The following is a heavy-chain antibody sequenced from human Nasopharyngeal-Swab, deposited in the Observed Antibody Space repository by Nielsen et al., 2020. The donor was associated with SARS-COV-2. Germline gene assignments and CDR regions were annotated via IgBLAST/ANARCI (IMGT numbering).Heavy chain of an antibody. CDR2: INPNSGGT. V-gene: IGHV1-2*06. CDR3: AREPLYSYGLFDP. J-gene: IGHJ5*02. Sequence: ASVKVSCKASGYTFTGYYMHWVRQAPGQGLEWMGRINPNSGGTNYAQKFQGRVTMTRDTSISTAYMELSRLRSDDTAVYYCAREPLYSYGLFDPWGQGTLVTVSS. CDR1: GYTFTGYY. D-gene: IGHD5-18*01.